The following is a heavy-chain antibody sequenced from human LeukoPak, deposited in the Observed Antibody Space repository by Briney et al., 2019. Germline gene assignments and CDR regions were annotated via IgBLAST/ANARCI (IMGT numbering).Heavy chain of an antibody. Sequence: PSETLSLTCAVYGGSFSGYYWSWIRQPPGKGLEWIGEINHSGSTNYNPSLKSRVTISVDTSKNQFSLKLSSVTAADMAVYYCATRRFGAFDYWGQGTLVTVSS. V-gene: IGHV4-34*01. D-gene: IGHD3-10*01. CDR3: ATRRFGAFDY. CDR2: INHSGST. CDR1: GGSFSGYY. J-gene: IGHJ4*02.